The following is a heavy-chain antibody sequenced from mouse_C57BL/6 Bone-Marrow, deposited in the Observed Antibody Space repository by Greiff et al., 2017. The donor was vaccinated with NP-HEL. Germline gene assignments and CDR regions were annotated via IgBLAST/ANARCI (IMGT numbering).Heavy chain of an antibody. CDR2: ISNGGGST. CDR3: ARGALTTVVATDAMDY. V-gene: IGHV5-12*01. J-gene: IGHJ4*01. CDR1: GFTFSDYY. Sequence: EVKLVESGGGLVQPGGSLKLSCAASGFTFSDYYMYWVRQTPEKRLEWVAYISNGGGSTYYPDTVKGRFTISRDNAKNTLYLQMSRLKSEDTAMYYCARGALTTVVATDAMDYWGQGTSVTVSS. D-gene: IGHD1-1*01.